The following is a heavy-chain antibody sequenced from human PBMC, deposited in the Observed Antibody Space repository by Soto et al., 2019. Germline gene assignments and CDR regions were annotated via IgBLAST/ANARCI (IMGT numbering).Heavy chain of an antibody. Sequence: GGSLRLSCAASGFTFSSYAMHWVRQAPGKRLEWVAVISYDGSNKYYADSVKVRFTIYRDNAKNSLYLQMNSLRAEDTDVYYCARGDDYGDYRPGNXFDYWGQGTLVTVSS. CDR1: GFTFSSYA. J-gene: IGHJ4*02. CDR3: ARGDDYGDYRPGNXFDY. D-gene: IGHD4-17*01. CDR2: ISYDGSNK. V-gene: IGHV3-30-3*01.